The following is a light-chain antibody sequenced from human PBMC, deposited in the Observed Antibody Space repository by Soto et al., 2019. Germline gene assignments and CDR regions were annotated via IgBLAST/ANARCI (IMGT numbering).Light chain of an antibody. CDR3: VSWDSSLRIVL. CDR2: DND. J-gene: IGLJ2*01. V-gene: IGLV1-51*01. CDR1: SSNIGNNY. Sequence: QAVLTQPPSVSAAPGQKVTISCSRGSSNIGNNYVSWYQQLPGTAPKLLIYDNDKRPSGTPDRFSGSKSGTSATLDITGLQTGGEADYYCVSWDSSLRIVLFGGGTKLTVL.